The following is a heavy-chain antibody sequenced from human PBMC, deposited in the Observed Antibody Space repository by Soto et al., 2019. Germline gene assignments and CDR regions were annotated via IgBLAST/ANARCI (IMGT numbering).Heavy chain of an antibody. CDR1: GFTFSNYA. V-gene: IGHV3-23*01. Sequence: HPGGSLRLSCAASGFTFSNYAMSWVRQAPGKGLEWVSAISSSGGSTYYADSVKGRFTISRDNSKNTLYLQMNSLRAEDTAVYYCANRVVPVTDYWGQGTRVTVSS. D-gene: IGHD2-15*01. CDR3: ANRVVPVTDY. J-gene: IGHJ4*02. CDR2: ISSSGGST.